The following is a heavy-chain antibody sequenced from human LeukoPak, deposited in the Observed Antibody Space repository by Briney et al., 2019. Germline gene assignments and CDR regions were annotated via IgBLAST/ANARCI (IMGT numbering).Heavy chain of an antibody. J-gene: IGHJ4*02. D-gene: IGHD1-26*01. V-gene: IGHV3-21*01. CDR1: GFTFSSYS. CDR3: ARDLGGSFNFDY. Sequence: GGSRRLSCAASGFTFSSYSMSWVRQAPGKGLEWVSSISSSSSYIYYADSMKGRFTISRDNAKNSLYLQMNSLRAEDTAVYYCARDLGGSFNFDYWGQGTLVTVSS. CDR2: ISSSSSYI.